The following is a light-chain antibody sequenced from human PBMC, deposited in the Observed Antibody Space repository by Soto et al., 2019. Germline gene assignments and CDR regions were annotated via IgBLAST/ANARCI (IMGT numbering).Light chain of an antibody. V-gene: IGKV1-5*03. CDR3: QQYNSYSPTIT. CDR1: QSISSW. CDR2: KAS. Sequence: DIQMTQSPSTLSASVGDRVTITCRASQSISSWLAWYQQKPGKAPKLLIYKASSLESGVPSRFSGSGSGTEFTLTISSLQPDDFATYYCQQYNSYSPTITFGPGTKLDIK. J-gene: IGKJ3*01.